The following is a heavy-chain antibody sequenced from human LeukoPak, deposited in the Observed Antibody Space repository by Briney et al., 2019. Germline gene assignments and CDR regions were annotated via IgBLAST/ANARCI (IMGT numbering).Heavy chain of an antibody. Sequence: ASVKVSCKASGGTFSSYAISWVRQAPGQGLEWVGRIIPIFGTANYAQKFQGRVTITTDESTSTAYMELSSLRSEDTAVYYCARDLFSEQLGFDPWGQGTLVTVSS. CDR1: GGTFSSYA. V-gene: IGHV1-69*05. D-gene: IGHD6-13*01. CDR3: ARDLFSEQLGFDP. CDR2: IIPIFGTA. J-gene: IGHJ5*02.